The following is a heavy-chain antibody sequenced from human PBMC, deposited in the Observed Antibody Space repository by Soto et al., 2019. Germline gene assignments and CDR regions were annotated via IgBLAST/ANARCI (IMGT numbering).Heavy chain of an antibody. CDR3: ARGGIYDSSGHDAFDI. D-gene: IGHD3-22*01. Sequence: SVKVSCKASGGTFSTYAFTWVRQAPGQGFEWIGGVIPLFNTPDYAQKFQGRVTITADESTSTAYMELSSLRSEDTAVYYCARGGIYDSSGHDAFDIWGQGTMVTVSS. CDR2: VIPLFNTP. J-gene: IGHJ3*02. V-gene: IGHV1-69*13. CDR1: GGTFSTYA.